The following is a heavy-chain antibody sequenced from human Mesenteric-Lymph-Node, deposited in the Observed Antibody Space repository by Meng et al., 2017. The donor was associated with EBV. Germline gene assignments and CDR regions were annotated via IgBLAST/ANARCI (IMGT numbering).Heavy chain of an antibody. CDR3: ARRGIAEGFDF. Sequence: QLQLQGPGPGLLRPSETLSLTCTVSGGSGSSGGYSWSWIRQPPGKGLEWIGYIYHFGSPNYNPSLKSRVTISVDRSKNQFSLNLTSMTAADTAVYYCARRGIAEGFDFWGQGTLVTVSS. CDR1: GGSGSSGGYS. CDR2: IYHFGSP. J-gene: IGHJ4*02. V-gene: IGHV4-30-2*01.